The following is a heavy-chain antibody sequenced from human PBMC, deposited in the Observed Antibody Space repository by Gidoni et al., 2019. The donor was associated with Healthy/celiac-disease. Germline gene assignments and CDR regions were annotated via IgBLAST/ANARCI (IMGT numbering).Heavy chain of an antibody. J-gene: IGHJ6*02. CDR3: ASDLAVAGTYYYYYGMDV. CDR1: GFTFSSYW. Sequence: EVQLVESGGGLVQPGGSLRLSCAASGFTFSSYWMSWVRQAPGKGLEWVANIKQDGSEKYYVDSVKGRFTISRDNAKNSLYLQMNSLRAEDTAVYYCASDLAVAGTYYYYYGMDVWGQGTTVTVSS. V-gene: IGHV3-7*05. CDR2: IKQDGSEK. D-gene: IGHD6-19*01.